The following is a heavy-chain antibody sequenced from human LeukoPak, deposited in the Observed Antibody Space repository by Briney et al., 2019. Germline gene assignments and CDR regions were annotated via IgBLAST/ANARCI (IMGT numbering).Heavy chain of an antibody. CDR3: LGERSQQLVLYYYYGMDV. V-gene: IGHV4-4*07. Sequence: PSATLSLTCTVSGGSISSYYWSWIRQPAGKGLEWIGRIYTSGSTNYKPSLQSRVTMSVDTSKNQFSLKLSSVTAADTAVYYCLGERSQQLVLYYYYGMDVWGRGTTVTVSS. CDR2: IYTSGST. D-gene: IGHD6-13*01. CDR1: GGSISSYY. J-gene: IGHJ6*02.